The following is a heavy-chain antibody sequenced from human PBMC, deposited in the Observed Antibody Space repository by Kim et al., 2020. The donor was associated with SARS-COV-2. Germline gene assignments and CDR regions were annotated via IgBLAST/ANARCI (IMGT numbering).Heavy chain of an antibody. CDR1: GFTFSDYC. J-gene: IGHJ6*03. Sequence: GGSLRLSCAASGFTFSDYCMHWVRRAPGKGLVWVCRISSDGNGSAYADSVTVRCSITSDSADTTQTPQLNSHRPETTAAAYCYSIFGASTTWDYCYAYY. CDR3: YSIFGASTTWDYCYAYY. D-gene: IGHD2-2*01. CDR2: ISSDGNGS. V-gene: IGHV3-74*01.